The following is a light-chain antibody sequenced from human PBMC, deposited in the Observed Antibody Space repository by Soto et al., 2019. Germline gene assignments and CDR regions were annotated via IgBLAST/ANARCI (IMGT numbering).Light chain of an antibody. CDR3: LQYNTYPWT. Sequence: DIQMTQSPSPLSACVGGRVTITFRASQGIRNDLDWYQQKPAKAPERLIYAASSLQSGVPPRFSGSGSGTEFTLTISSLQAEDFATYYCLQYNTYPWTFGQGTKVDIK. CDR1: QGIRND. J-gene: IGKJ1*01. V-gene: IGKV1-17*01. CDR2: AAS.